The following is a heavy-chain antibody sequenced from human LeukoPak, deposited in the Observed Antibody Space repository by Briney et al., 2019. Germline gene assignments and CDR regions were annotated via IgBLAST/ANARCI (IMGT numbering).Heavy chain of an antibody. Sequence: SETLSLTCTVSGGSISSGGYYWSWIRQHPGKGLEWIGYIYYSGSTYYNPSLKSRVTISVDTSKNQFSLKLSSVTAADTAVYYCARDRRIVVVPAAFDAGYYYGMDVWGQGTTVTVSS. CDR1: GGSISSGGYY. V-gene: IGHV4-31*03. D-gene: IGHD2-2*01. CDR3: ARDRRIVVVPAAFDAGYYYGMDV. J-gene: IGHJ6*02. CDR2: IYYSGST.